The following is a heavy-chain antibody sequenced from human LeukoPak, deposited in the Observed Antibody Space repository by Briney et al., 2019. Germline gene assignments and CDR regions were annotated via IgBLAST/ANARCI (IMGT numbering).Heavy chain of an antibody. V-gene: IGHV3-7*01. CDR2: IKQDGSEK. Sequence: GGSLRLSCAASGFTFSSYWMSWVRQAPGKWLEWVAIIKQDGSEKYYVDSVKGRLTISRDNTKNSLYLQMNSLRAEDTAVYYCARDWRLDWFDPRGQGTLVTVSS. J-gene: IGHJ5*02. D-gene: IGHD3-3*01. CDR1: GFTFSSYW. CDR3: ARDWRLDWFDP.